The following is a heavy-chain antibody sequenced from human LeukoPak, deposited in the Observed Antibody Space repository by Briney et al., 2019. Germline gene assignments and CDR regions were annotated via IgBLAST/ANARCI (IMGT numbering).Heavy chain of an antibody. V-gene: IGHV3-11*01. CDR3: ARLRADSSSYGSDDAFDI. J-gene: IGHJ3*02. Sequence: GGSLRLSCAASGFTISDYYMSWIRQAPGKGLEWVSYISSSGSTIYYADSVKGRFTISRDNAKNSLYLQMNSLRAEDTAVYYCARLRADSSSYGSDDAFDIWGQGTMVTVSS. CDR2: ISSSGSTI. D-gene: IGHD6-13*01. CDR1: GFTISDYY.